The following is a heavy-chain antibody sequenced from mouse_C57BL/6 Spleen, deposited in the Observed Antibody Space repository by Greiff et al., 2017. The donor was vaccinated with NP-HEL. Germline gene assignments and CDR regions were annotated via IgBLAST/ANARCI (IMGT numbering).Heavy chain of an antibody. Sequence: VQLQQPGAELVMPGASVKLSCKASGYTFTSYWMHWVKQRPGQGLEWIGEIDPSDSYTNYNQKFKGKSTLTVDKSSSTAYMQLSSLTSEDSAVYYCARRDYYGGYYAMDYWGQGTSVTVSS. J-gene: IGHJ4*01. CDR1: GYTFTSYW. CDR2: IDPSDSYT. V-gene: IGHV1-69*01. D-gene: IGHD1-2*01. CDR3: ARRDYYGGYYAMDY.